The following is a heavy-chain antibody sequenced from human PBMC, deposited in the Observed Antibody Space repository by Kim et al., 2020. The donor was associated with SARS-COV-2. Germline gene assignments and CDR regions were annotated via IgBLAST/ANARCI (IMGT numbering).Heavy chain of an antibody. CDR2: LWYNGRNE. CDR1: RFTFKNYG. Sequence: GGSLRLSCAASRFTFKNYGMHWVRQTPGKGLEWVAVLWYNGRNEDYADSVKGRFTISRDNSKNTLYLQMNSLRVDDTALYYCVRDSRRRQYERRDEAFD. J-gene: IGHJ3*02. CDR3: VRDSRRRQYERRDEAFD. V-gene: IGHV3-33*01. D-gene: IGHD1-1*01.